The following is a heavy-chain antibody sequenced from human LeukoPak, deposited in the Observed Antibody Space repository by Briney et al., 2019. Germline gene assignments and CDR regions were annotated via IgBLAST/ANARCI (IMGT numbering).Heavy chain of an antibody. Sequence: PSETLSLTCTVSGYSISSGYYWGWIRQPPGKGLEWIGSISHSGNTYYNPSLRSRVTISVDTSKNQFSLKLSSVTAADTAVYYCARNNYGENDYWGQGTLVTVSS. D-gene: IGHD3-16*01. CDR2: ISHSGNT. CDR3: ARNNYGENDY. CDR1: GYSISSGYY. J-gene: IGHJ4*02. V-gene: IGHV4-38-2*02.